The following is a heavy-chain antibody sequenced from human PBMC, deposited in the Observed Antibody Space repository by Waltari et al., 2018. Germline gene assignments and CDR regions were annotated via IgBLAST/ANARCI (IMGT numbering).Heavy chain of an antibody. Sequence: DVFLVESGGGLVQPGGSLNIYCEASGFPFRDFAMHWVRQPSGKGLEWVGLVRNKAKHYATAYGESVRGRFTISRDDSKNTAFLQMNSLEPDDTAVYYCATITTPSDHWGQGTLVVVSS. D-gene: IGHD4-4*01. CDR1: GFPFRDFA. CDR3: ATITTPSDH. V-gene: IGHV3-73*01. J-gene: IGHJ4*02. CDR2: VRNKAKHYAT.